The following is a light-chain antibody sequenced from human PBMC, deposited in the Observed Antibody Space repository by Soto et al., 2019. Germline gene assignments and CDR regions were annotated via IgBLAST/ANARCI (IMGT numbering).Light chain of an antibody. Sequence: DVQMTQSPCTLSASVGDRVTITCRASQSISSWLAWYQQKPGKALKLLIYKASTLESGVPSNFSGSGSGTEFTLTISSLQPEDFATYYCQQYNSYPWTFGQGTKVDIK. V-gene: IGKV1-5*03. CDR1: QSISSW. J-gene: IGKJ1*01. CDR3: QQYNSYPWT. CDR2: KAS.